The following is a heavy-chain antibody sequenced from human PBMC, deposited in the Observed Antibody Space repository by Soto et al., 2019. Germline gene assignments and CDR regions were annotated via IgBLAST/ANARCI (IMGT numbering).Heavy chain of an antibody. CDR3: ARDYSNYYYGIDV. Sequence: GGSLRLSCAASGFTFSSYSMNWVRQAPGKGLEWVAVIWYDGSNKYYADSVKGRFTISGDNSKNTLYLQMNSLRAEDTAVYYCARDYSNYYYGIDVWGQGTTVTVSS. V-gene: IGHV3-33*08. J-gene: IGHJ6*02. D-gene: IGHD4-4*01. CDR1: GFTFSSYS. CDR2: IWYDGSNK.